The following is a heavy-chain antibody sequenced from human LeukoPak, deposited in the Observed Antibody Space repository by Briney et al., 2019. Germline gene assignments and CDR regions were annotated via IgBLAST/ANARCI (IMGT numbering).Heavy chain of an antibody. CDR3: ARDLPFRAVAGTEVDY. D-gene: IGHD6-19*01. V-gene: IGHV3-30*03. CDR1: GFTFSSYG. CDR2: ISYDGSNK. Sequence: GSLRLSCAASGFTFSSYGMHWVRQAPGKGLEWVAVISYDGSNKYYADSVKGRFTISRDNSKNTLYLQMNSLRAEDTAVYYCARDLPFRAVAGTEVDYWGQGTLVTVSS. J-gene: IGHJ4*02.